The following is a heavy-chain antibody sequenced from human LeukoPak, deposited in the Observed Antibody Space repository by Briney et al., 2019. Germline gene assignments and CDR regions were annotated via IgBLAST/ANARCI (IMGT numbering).Heavy chain of an antibody. CDR2: IYSDESDT. V-gene: IGHV5-51*01. CDR1: GYSFPSYW. CDR3: ANTRGSSYAFDI. Sequence: ESLKISCKTSGYSFPSYWIGWVRQRPGKGLGWVWIIYSDESDTIYSPSFQGQVTISAAKSISTAYLQWSSLKASDTAMYSCANTRGSSYAFDIWGQGTMVTVSS. D-gene: IGHD6-13*01. J-gene: IGHJ3*02.